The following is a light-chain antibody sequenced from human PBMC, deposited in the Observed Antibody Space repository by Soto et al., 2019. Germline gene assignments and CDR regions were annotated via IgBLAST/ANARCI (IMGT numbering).Light chain of an antibody. V-gene: IGLV1-44*01. Sequence: QPVLTQPPSASGTPGQRVTISCSGTSSNIGTYTVNWYQQLPGTAPKLLIYTDYQRPSGVPDRFSGSKSGTSASLAINGLNSEDEADYYCASWDDNLNGGVFGGGTKLTVL. CDR3: ASWDDNLNGGV. J-gene: IGLJ3*02. CDR1: SSNIGTYT. CDR2: TDY.